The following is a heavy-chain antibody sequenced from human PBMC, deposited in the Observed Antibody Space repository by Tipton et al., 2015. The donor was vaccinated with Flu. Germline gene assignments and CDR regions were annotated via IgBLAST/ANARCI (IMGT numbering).Heavy chain of an antibody. V-gene: IGHV3-23*01. D-gene: IGHD1-26*01. Sequence: LSLTCAVYGGSFSGYYWSWVRQAPGKGLEWVSAISGSGGSTYYADSVKGRFTISRDNSKNTLYLQMNSLRAEDTAVYYCAKVGVGAGDYWGQGTLVTVSS. CDR2: ISGSGGST. CDR1: GGSFSGYY. J-gene: IGHJ4*02. CDR3: AKVGVGAGDY.